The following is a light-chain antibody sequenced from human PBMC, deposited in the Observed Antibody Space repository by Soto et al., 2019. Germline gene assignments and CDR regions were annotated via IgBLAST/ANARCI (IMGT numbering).Light chain of an antibody. J-gene: IGKJ4*01. CDR2: DAS. Sequence: DIQMTQSPSTLSASVGDRVTITCRASQSVTNWLAWYQQKPGKAPNLPIYDASRLQSGIPSRFSGSGSGTEFTLTISSLQPDDFATYYCQQYYTYPLTFGGGTKVDIK. CDR1: QSVTNW. CDR3: QQYYTYPLT. V-gene: IGKV1-5*01.